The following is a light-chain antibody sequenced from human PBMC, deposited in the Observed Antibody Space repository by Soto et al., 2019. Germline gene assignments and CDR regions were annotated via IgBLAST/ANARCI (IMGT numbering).Light chain of an antibody. V-gene: IGLV1-40*01. CDR3: QSYDSSLRGGPFV. Sequence: QSALTQPPSVSGAPGQRVTISCTGSSSNIGAGYDVHWYQQLPGTAPKLLIYGNSNRPSGVPDRFSGSKSGTSASLAITGLQAEDEADYYCQSYDSSLRGGPFVFGTGTKLTVL. J-gene: IGLJ1*01. CDR1: SSNIGAGYD. CDR2: GNS.